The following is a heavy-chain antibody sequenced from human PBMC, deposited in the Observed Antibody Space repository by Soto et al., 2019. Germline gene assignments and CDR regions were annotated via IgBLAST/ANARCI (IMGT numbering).Heavy chain of an antibody. CDR2: INHSGST. J-gene: IGHJ6*03. V-gene: IGHV4-34*01. D-gene: IGHD2-2*01. CDR1: GGSFSGYY. CDR3: ARVGGYCSSTSCFYYYYYLDV. Sequence: SETLSLTCAVYGGSFSGYYWSWIRQPPGKGLEWIGEINHSGSTNYNPSLKSRVTISVDTSKNQFSLKLSSVTAADTAVYYCARVGGYCSSTSCFYYYYYLDVWGKGTSVTVSS.